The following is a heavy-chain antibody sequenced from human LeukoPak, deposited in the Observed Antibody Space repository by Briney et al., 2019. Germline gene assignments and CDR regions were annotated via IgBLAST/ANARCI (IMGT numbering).Heavy chain of an antibody. V-gene: IGHV3-23*01. Sequence: GGSLRLSCVASGFTFEKYVMNWVRQAPGKGLEWLATIYGSGVSISYADSVKGRFTISRDNSNNTLYLQMSSLRAEDTAMYFCAKDLGWELPAEAYWGQGILVTVSS. CDR2: IYGSGVSI. J-gene: IGHJ4*02. CDR3: AKDLGWELPAEAY. D-gene: IGHD1-26*01. CDR1: GFTFEKYV.